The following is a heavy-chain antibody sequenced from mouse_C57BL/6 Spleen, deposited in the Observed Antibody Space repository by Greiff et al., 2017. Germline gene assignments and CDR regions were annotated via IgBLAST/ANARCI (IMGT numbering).Heavy chain of an antibody. V-gene: IGHV1-64*01. J-gene: IGHJ1*03. CDR2: IYPNIGST. CDR3: ARSPHYYGTWYFDV. Sequence: QVHVKQSGAELVKPGASVKLSCKASGYTFTSYWMHWVKQRPGQGLEWIGMIYPNIGSTNYNEQFKSKATLTVDKSSSTAYMPLSSLTSEDSAVYDCARSPHYYGTWYFDVWGTGTTVTVSS. D-gene: IGHD1-1*01. CDR1: GYTFTSYW.